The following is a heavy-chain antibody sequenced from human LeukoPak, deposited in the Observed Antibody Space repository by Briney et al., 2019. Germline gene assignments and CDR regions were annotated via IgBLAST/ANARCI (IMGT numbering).Heavy chain of an antibody. Sequence: LKISXXGSGXRXTSYWIGWVRQMPGKGLEWMGIIYPGDSDTRYSPSFQGQVTMSADKSISTAYLQWSSLKDSDTAMYYCARQLCSGGSCYLDYWGQGTLVTVSS. CDR1: GXRXTSYW. J-gene: IGHJ4*02. CDR2: IYPGDSDT. V-gene: IGHV5-51*01. CDR3: ARQLCSGGSCYLDY. D-gene: IGHD2-15*01.